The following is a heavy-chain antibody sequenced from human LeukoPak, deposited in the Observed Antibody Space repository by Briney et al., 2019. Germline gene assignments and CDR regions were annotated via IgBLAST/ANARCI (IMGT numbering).Heavy chain of an antibody. CDR3: AKGIIPSAYSYIDF. CDR2: ISGSGDGT. Sequence: GGSLRLSCAASGFTFSTYAMSWVRQAPGKGLEWVSVISGSGDGTYYADSVKGRFTISRDNSKNTLYLQMVSLRAEDTALYYCAKGIIPSAYSYIDFWGQGTLVTVSS. CDR1: GFTFSTYA. J-gene: IGHJ4*02. V-gene: IGHV3-23*01. D-gene: IGHD2-15*01.